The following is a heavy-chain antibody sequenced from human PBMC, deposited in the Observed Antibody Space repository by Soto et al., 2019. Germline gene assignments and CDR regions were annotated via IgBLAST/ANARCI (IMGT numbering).Heavy chain of an antibody. V-gene: IGHV3-48*04. D-gene: IGHD6-25*01. CDR2: ISSSSSSI. CDR1: GFSFNTYA. CDR3: ASDTGIAAAGMGY. J-gene: IGHJ1*01. Sequence: EVQLVESGGGLIQPGGSLRLSCAASGFSFNTYAMNWVRQAPGKGLEWISYISSSSSSIYYADSVKGRFTLARDNAKNSMYLQMNSLRAEDTAVYYCASDTGIAAAGMGYWGQGTLVTVSS.